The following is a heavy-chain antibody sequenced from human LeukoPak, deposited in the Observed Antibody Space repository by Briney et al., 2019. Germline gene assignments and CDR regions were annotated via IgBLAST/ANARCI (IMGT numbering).Heavy chain of an antibody. D-gene: IGHD3-10*02. CDR2: ISAYNGNT. J-gene: IGHJ4*02. Sequence: ASVKVSCKASGYTFTSYGTSWVRQAPGQGLEWMGWISAYNGNTNYAQKLQGRVTMTTDTSTSTAYMELRSLRSDDTAVYYCAREARTIHFVPGTRPVFDHWGQGTLVTVSS. CDR3: AREARTIHFVPGTRPVFDH. V-gene: IGHV1-18*01. CDR1: GYTFTSYG.